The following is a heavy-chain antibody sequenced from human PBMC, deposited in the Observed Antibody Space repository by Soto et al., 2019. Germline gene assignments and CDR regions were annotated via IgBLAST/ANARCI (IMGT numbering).Heavy chain of an antibody. Sequence: PGGSLKLSCAASGFTFSSYTMSLVRQAPGKGLEWVSAISGSGGSTYYADSVKGRFTISRDNSKNTLYLQMNSPRAEDTAVYYCAKDPGVLMVYAIVYYFDYWGQGTLVTVSS. V-gene: IGHV3-23*01. CDR1: GFTFSSYT. CDR3: AKDPGVLMVYAIVYYFDY. J-gene: IGHJ4*02. D-gene: IGHD2-8*01. CDR2: ISGSGGST.